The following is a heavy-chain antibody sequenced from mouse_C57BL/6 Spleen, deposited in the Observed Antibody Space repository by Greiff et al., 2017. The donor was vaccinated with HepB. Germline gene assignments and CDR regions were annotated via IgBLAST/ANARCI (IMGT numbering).Heavy chain of an antibody. CDR2: IWTGGGT. CDR3: ARKGGYYYGSSYYYAMEY. V-gene: IGHV2-9-1*01. D-gene: IGHD1-1*01. J-gene: IGHJ4*01. Sequence: VQLKESGPGLVAPSQSLSITCTVSGFSLTSYAISWVRQPPGKGLEWLGVIWTGGGTNYNSALKSRLSISKDNSKSQVFLKMNSLQTDDPDRYYCARKGGYYYGSSYYYAMEYWGQGTSVTVSS. CDR1: GFSLTSYA.